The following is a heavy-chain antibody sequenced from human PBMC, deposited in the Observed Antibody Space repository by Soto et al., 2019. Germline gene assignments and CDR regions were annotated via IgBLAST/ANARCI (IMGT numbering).Heavy chain of an antibody. CDR2: IHSDGSST. D-gene: IGHD1-26*01. CDR3: ARGARGAVDI. V-gene: IGHV3-74*01. Sequence: EVQLVESGGGLVQPGESLRLSCAASGFTFSYYWMHWVRQAPGKGLVWVSRIHSDGSSTTYADSVKGRFTISRDNASNTVYLQRNSLRVEDTAVYYCARGARGAVDIWGQGTVVTVSS. J-gene: IGHJ3*02. CDR1: GFTFSYYW.